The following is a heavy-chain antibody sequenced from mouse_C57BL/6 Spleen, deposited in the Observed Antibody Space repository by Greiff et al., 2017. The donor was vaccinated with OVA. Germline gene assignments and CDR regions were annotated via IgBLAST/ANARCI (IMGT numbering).Heavy chain of an antibody. J-gene: IGHJ1*03. Sequence: VQLQQPGAELVKPGASVKLSCKASGYTFTSYWMQWVKQRPGQGLEWIGEIDPSDSYTNYNQKFKGKATLTVDTSSSTAYMQLSSLTSEDSAVYYCARYDDPWYFDVWGTVTTVTVSS. CDR2: IDPSDSYT. D-gene: IGHD2-3*01. CDR3: ARYDDPWYFDV. V-gene: IGHV1-50*01. CDR1: GYTFTSYW.